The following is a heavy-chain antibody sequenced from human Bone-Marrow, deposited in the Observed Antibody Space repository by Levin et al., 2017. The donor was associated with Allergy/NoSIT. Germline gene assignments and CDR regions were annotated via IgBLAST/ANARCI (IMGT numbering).Heavy chain of an antibody. J-gene: IGHJ6*02. D-gene: IGHD2/OR15-2a*01. CDR1: GGSVSTGSYY. V-gene: IGHV4-61*01. CDR3: ARESFFAGMDV. CDR2: IYYSGST. Sequence: SQTLSLTCNVSGGSVSTGSYYWSWIRQPPGKELEWLGNIYYSGSTNDNPSLTSRVTISVDTSSNQFFLKLTSVTAADTAVYYCARESFFAGMDVWGQGTTVTVSS.